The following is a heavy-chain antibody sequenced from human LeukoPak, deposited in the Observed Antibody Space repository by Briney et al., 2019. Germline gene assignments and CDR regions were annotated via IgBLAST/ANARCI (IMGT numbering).Heavy chain of an antibody. CDR3: ASSGSYRFDY. D-gene: IGHD1-26*01. CDR2: IKSKTDGGTT. Sequence: GGSLRLSCAASGFTFSNAWMNWVRQAPGKGLEWVGRIKSKTDGGTTDYAAPVKGRFTISRDNAKNSLYLQMNSLRDEDTAVYYCASSGSYRFDYWGQGTLVTVSS. J-gene: IGHJ4*02. V-gene: IGHV3-15*07. CDR1: GFTFSNAW.